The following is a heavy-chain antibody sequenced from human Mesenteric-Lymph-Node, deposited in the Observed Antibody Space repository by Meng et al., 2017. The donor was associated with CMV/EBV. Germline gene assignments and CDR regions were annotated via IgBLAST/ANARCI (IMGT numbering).Heavy chain of an antibody. Sequence: SGPTLVKPTQTLTLTCTFSGFSLSTSGVGVGWIRQPPGKALEWLALIYWNDDKGYSPSLKSRLTITKDTSKNQVVLTMTNMDPVDTATYYCAHSLLITFGGVIVRNFDYWGQGTLVTVSS. CDR1: GFSLSTSGVG. CDR2: IYWNDDK. CDR3: AHSLLITFGGVIVRNFDY. J-gene: IGHJ4*02. V-gene: IGHV2-5*01. D-gene: IGHD3-16*02.